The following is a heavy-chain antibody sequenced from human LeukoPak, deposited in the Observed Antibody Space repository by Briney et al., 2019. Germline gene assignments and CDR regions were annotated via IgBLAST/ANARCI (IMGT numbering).Heavy chain of an antibody. D-gene: IGHD3-3*01. V-gene: IGHV3-33*01. CDR3: ARDWSGYLDY. CDR1: GFTFSSYG. J-gene: IGHJ4*02. CDR2: IWYDGSNK. Sequence: GRSLRLPCAASGFTFSSYGMHWVRQAPGKGLEWVAVIWYDGSNKYYADSVKGRFTISRDNSKNTLYLQMNSLRAEDTAVYYCARDWSGYLDYWGQGTLVTVSS.